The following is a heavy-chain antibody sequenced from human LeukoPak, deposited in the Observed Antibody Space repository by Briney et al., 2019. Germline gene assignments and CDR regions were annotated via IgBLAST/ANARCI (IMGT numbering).Heavy chain of an antibody. CDR1: GFSLSSYW. D-gene: IGHD2-2*01. V-gene: IGHV3-74*01. CDR3: APTYCSSTSCNHYFDH. Sequence: GGSLRLSCEASGFSLSSYWMHWVRQAPGEGPVWVSLIRSDGTTTSYADSVKGRFTISRDTAKNTVYLQMNSLRAEDTAVYYCAPTYCSSTSCNHYFDHWGQGTLVTVSS. J-gene: IGHJ4*02. CDR2: IRSDGTTT.